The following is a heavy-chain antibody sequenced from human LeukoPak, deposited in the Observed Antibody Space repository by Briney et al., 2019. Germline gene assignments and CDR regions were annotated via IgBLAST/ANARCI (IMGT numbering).Heavy chain of an antibody. D-gene: IGHD3-9*01. Sequence: ETSETLSLTCTVSGGSISSSSYYWGWIRQPPGKGLEWIGSIHYSGSTYYNPSLKSRVTISVDTSKNQFSLKLSSVTAADTAVYYCARLAFDWLFDYWGQGTLVTVSS. V-gene: IGHV4-39*01. J-gene: IGHJ4*02. CDR2: IHYSGST. CDR3: ARLAFDWLFDY. CDR1: GGSISSSSYY.